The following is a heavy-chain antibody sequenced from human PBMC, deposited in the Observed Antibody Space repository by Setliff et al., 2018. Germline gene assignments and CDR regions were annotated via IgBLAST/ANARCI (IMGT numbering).Heavy chain of an antibody. CDR1: GYTFTSYD. V-gene: IGHV1-69*13. Sequence: SVKVSCKASGYTFTSYDINWVRQAPGQGLEWMGGIIPIFGTANYAQKFQGRVTITADESTSTAYMELSSLRSEDTAVYYCARGYRGYYNFWSGSQGANWFDPWGQGTLVTVSS. J-gene: IGHJ5*02. CDR2: IIPIFGTA. CDR3: ARGYRGYYNFWSGSQGANWFDP. D-gene: IGHD3-3*01.